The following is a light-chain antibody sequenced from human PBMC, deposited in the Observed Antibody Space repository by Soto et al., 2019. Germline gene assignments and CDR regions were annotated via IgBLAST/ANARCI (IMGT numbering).Light chain of an antibody. Sequence: MQFPQSPAFLSTYVGARVTITCRASQGISSYLAWYQQKPGHAPNLLIHTASTLQSGVPSRFSGSGSGTEFTLTISSLQSEEFATYYCQQRHSYPITFGQGTRLEIK. V-gene: IGKV1-9*01. CDR3: QQRHSYPIT. CDR1: QGISSY. J-gene: IGKJ5*01. CDR2: TAS.